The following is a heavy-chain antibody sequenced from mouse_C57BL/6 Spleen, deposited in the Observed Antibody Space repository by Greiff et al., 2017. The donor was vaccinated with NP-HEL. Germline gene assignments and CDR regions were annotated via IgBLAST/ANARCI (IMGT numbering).Heavy chain of an antibody. Sequence: EVKLMESGGGLVKPGGSLKLSCAASGFTFSDYGMHWVRQAPEQGLEWVAYISSGSSTIYYADKVKGRFTISRDNAKNTLFLQMTSLRSEDTAMYYCARNGYFDYWGQGTTLTVSS. J-gene: IGHJ2*01. CDR2: ISSGSSTI. CDR1: GFTFSDYG. V-gene: IGHV5-17*01. CDR3: ARNGYFDY.